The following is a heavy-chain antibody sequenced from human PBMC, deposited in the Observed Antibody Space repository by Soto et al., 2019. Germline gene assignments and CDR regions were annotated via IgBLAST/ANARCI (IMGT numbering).Heavy chain of an antibody. CDR1: GYIFSSYG. D-gene: IGHD5-12*01. J-gene: IGHJ4*02. Sequence: QVQLVQSGAEVKKPGASVKVSCKASGYIFSSYGISWVRQAPGQGLEWMGCISADNANTNYAQKFQGRVTMTTDTSTSTAYMGLRSLRSDDTAVYYGARDERWERWLQCGDYWGQGTLVTVSS. V-gene: IGHV1-18*01. CDR3: ARDERWERWLQCGDY. CDR2: ISADNANT.